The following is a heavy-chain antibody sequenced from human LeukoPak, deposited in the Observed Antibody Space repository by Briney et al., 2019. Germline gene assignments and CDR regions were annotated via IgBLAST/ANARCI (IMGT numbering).Heavy chain of an antibody. CDR1: GGTFSSYA. Sequence: GASVKVSCKASGGTFSSYAISWVRQAPGQGLEWMGGIVPIFGTANYAQKFQGRVTITADESTSTAYMELSSLRSEDTAVYYRAREYSSSPHYYYYGMDVWGQGTTVTVSS. V-gene: IGHV1-69*13. D-gene: IGHD6-6*01. CDR3: AREYSSSPHYYYYGMDV. CDR2: IVPIFGTA. J-gene: IGHJ6*02.